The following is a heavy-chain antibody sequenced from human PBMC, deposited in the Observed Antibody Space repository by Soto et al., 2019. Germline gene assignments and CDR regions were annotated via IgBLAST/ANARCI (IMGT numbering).Heavy chain of an antibody. CDR2: MYHSGST. CDR1: GGSISSNYW. D-gene: IGHD3-16*01. J-gene: IGHJ3*02. Sequence: QVQLQESGPGLVKPSGTLSLTCEVSGGSISSNYWWSWVRQPPGKGLEWIGEMYHSGSTNYNPSRDSRVTISVDKSNNQFFLDLTSVTAADTAVYYCARLHMITFGGHVYRPFDIWGQGTMVTVSS. V-gene: IGHV4-4*02. CDR3: ARLHMITFGGHVYRPFDI.